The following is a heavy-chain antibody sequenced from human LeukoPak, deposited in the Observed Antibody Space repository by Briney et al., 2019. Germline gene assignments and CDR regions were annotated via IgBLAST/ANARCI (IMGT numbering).Heavy chain of an antibody. CDR1: GFTFSSYA. CDR3: ARGPTIFGALGY. Sequence: PGRSLRLSCAASGFTFSSYAMHWVRQAPGKGLEWVAVISYDGSNKYYADSVKGRFTISRDNSKNTLYLQMNSLRAEDTAVYYCARGPTIFGALGYWGQGTLVTVSS. D-gene: IGHD3-3*01. CDR2: ISYDGSNK. J-gene: IGHJ4*02. V-gene: IGHV3-30-3*01.